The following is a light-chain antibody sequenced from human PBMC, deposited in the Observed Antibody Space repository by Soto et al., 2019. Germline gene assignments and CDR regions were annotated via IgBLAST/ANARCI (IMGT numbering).Light chain of an antibody. Sequence: DIVLTQSPGTLSLSPGERATLSCRASQIISSTYLGWYQQKPGQAPRLLIYGASSRATGIPDRFSGSGSGTDFTLTISRLEPEDFAVYYCQQYSNWPTFGGGAKVEIK. CDR1: QIISSTY. CDR2: GAS. CDR3: QQYSNWPT. J-gene: IGKJ4*01. V-gene: IGKV3-20*01.